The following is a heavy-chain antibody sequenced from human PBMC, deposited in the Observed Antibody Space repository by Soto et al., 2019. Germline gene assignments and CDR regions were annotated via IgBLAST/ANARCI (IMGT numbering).Heavy chain of an antibody. CDR1: GYTFTSYD. CDR3: ARPGRYCISTSCYQGGDWFDP. V-gene: IGHV1-8*01. CDR2: MNPNSGNT. J-gene: IGHJ5*02. Sequence: QVQLVQSGAEVKKPGASVKVSCKASGYTFTSYDINWVRQATGQGLEWMGWMNPNSGNTGYAQKSQGRVTMTRNTSISTAYMELSSLRSEDTAVYYCARPGRYCISTSCYQGGDWFDPWGQGTLVTVSS. D-gene: IGHD2-2*01.